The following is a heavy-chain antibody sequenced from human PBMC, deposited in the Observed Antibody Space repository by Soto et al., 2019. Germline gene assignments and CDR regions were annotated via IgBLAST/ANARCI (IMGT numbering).Heavy chain of an antibody. CDR1: GFTFSSYG. V-gene: IGHV3-33*01. D-gene: IGHD3-3*01. CDR2: IWYDGSNK. J-gene: IGHJ4*02. CDR3: ADGGEWSFNFVY. Sequence: GGSLRLSCAASGFTFSSYGMHWVRQAPGKGLEWVAVIWYDGSNKYYADSVKGRFTISRDNSKNTLYLQMNNLRAEDTAVYYCADGGEWSFNFVYWGQGTLVPVYS.